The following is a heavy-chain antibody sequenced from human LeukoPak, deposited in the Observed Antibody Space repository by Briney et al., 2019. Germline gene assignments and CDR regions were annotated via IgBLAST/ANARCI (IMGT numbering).Heavy chain of an antibody. V-gene: IGHV4-59*01. Sequence: SETLSLTCTVSGGSISSYYWSWLRQPPGKGLEWIGYIYYSGSTNYNPSLKSRVTISVGTSKNQFSLKLSSVPAADTAVYYCARGPYYYDSSGDWGQGTLVTVSS. CDR1: GGSISSYY. CDR2: IYYSGST. D-gene: IGHD3-22*01. CDR3: ARGPYYYDSSGD. J-gene: IGHJ4*02.